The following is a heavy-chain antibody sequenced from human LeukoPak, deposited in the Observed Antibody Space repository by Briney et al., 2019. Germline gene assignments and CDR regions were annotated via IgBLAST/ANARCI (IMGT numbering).Heavy chain of an antibody. CDR2: INHSGST. V-gene: IGHV4-34*01. J-gene: IGHJ4*02. Sequence: PSETLSLTCAVYGGSFSGYYWSWIRQPPGKGLEWIGEINHSGSTNYNPSLKGRVTISVDTSKNQFSLKLSSVTAADTAVYYCARVERYCSSTSCYFSHKNYFDYWGQGTLVTVSS. D-gene: IGHD2-2*01. CDR3: ARVERYCSSTSCYFSHKNYFDY. CDR1: GGSFSGYY.